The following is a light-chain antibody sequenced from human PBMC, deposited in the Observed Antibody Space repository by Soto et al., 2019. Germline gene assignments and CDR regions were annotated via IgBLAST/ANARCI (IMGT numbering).Light chain of an antibody. CDR2: AAS. Sequence: DIHLTQSPSFLSASVGDRVTITCRASQGIASSLAWYQQKAGKAPKLLIYAASTLESGVPSRFSGSGPGTEFTLTLSSLQPEEFGIYYCQQFNSYPLTFGGGTKVEIK. CDR1: QGIASS. V-gene: IGKV1-9*01. CDR3: QQFNSYPLT. J-gene: IGKJ4*01.